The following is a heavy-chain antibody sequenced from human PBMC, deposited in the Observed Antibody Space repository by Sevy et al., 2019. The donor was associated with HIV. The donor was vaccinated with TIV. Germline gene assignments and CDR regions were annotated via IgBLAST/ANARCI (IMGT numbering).Heavy chain of an antibody. V-gene: IGHV3-64*01. CDR2: ISSNGGST. D-gene: IGHD2-2*02. CDR1: GFTFSSYA. Sequence: GGSLRLSCAASGFTFSSYAMHWVRQAPGKGLEYVSAISSNGGSTYYANSVKGRFTISRDNSKNTLYLQMGSLRAEDMAVYYCARGQSAAIGVYYYYGMDVWGQGTMVTVSS. CDR3: ARGQSAAIGVYYYYGMDV. J-gene: IGHJ6*02.